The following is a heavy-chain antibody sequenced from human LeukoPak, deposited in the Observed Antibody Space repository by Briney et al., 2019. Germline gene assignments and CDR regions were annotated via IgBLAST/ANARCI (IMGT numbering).Heavy chain of an antibody. CDR1: GFTFSSYG. J-gene: IGHJ4*02. D-gene: IGHD2-2*01. V-gene: IGHV3-23*01. Sequence: GGSLRLSCAASGFTFSSYGMSWVRQAPEMGLECVSIISGSGSRTYYADSVKGRFTISRDNSKNTLYLQMNSLKADDTAVYYCAKDNDPIVVVPAAGSYFDYWGQGNLVTVSS. CDR3: AKDNDPIVVVPAAGSYFDY. CDR2: ISGSGSRT.